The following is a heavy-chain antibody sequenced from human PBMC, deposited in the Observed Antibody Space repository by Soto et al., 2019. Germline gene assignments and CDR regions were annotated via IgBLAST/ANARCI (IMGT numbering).Heavy chain of an antibody. CDR3: ASDYGSGVEMDV. CDR2: FKPTGGGST. CDR1: GYTFSGYY. J-gene: IGHJ6*02. D-gene: IGHD3-10*01. V-gene: IGHV1-46*01. Sequence: QVPLVQSGAEVKKPGASVKLSCKPSGYTFSGYYVHWVRQAPGQGLGWLGVFKPTGGGSTSYAQRFQGRVTVTRDTSTSTVSMELGSLRFDDTAVFFCASDYGSGVEMDVWGQGTRVTVSS.